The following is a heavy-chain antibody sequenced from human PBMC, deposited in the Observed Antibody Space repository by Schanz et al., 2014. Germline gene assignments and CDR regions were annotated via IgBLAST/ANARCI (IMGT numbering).Heavy chain of an antibody. D-gene: IGHD5-12*01. CDR3: ARGAAEMATMTPWRY. CDR2: ISAYNGNT. J-gene: IGHJ4*02. CDR1: GYTFSRSA. V-gene: IGHV1-18*01. Sequence: QVQLVQSGTEVAQPGASVKVSCKASGYTFSRSAISWVRQAPGQGLEWMGWISAYNGNTNYAQNLQGRVAMTTDTFTSTAYMDLRSLRSDDTAVYYCARGAAEMATMTPWRYWGQGTLVTVSS.